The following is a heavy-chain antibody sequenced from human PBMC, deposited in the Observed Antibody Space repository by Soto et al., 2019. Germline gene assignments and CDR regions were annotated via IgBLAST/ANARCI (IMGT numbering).Heavy chain of an antibody. Sequence: PVGSLRLSCAASVFTFSSYAMSWVRQAPGKGLEWVSAISGSGGSTYYADSVKGRFTISRDNSKNTLYLQMNSLRAEDTAVYYCAKAAADILTGYYGMDVWGQGTTVTVSS. CDR2: ISGSGGST. CDR3: AKAAADILTGYYGMDV. D-gene: IGHD3-9*01. V-gene: IGHV3-23*01. J-gene: IGHJ6*02. CDR1: VFTFSSYA.